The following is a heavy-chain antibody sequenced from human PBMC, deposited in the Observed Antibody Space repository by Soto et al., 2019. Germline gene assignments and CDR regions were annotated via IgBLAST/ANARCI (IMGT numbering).Heavy chain of an antibody. CDR2: IKQDGSEK. V-gene: IGHV3-7*01. CDR3: ARPAMVTGYYYYGMDV. D-gene: IGHD5-18*01. Sequence: EVQLVESGGGLVQPGGSLRLSCAASGFTFSSYWMSWVRQAPGKGLEWVANIKQDGSEKYYVDSVKGRFTISRDNAKNSLYLQMNSPRAEDTAVYYCARPAMVTGYYYYGMDVWGQGSTVTFSS. J-gene: IGHJ6*02. CDR1: GFTFSSYW.